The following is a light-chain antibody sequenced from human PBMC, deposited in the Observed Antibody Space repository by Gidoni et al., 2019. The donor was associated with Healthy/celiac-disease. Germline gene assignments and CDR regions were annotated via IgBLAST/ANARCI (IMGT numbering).Light chain of an antibody. V-gene: IGKV1-39*01. CDR2: AAS. Sequence: QVTQSPSSLSASVGDRVTITCRASQSISSYLNWYQQKPGKAPKLLIYAASSLQSGVPTRFSGSGSGTDFTLTISSLQTEDFATYYCQQSYSTPFTFGRGTKVDIK. CDR3: QQSYSTPFT. J-gene: IGKJ3*01. CDR1: QSISSY.